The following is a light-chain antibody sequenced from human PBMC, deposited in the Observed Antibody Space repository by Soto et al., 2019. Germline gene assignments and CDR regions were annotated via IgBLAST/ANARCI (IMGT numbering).Light chain of an antibody. CDR1: TSNVGTYKF. V-gene: IGLV2-23*01. CDR3: SSYAGGSSMV. Sequence: QSALTQPASVSGSPGQSITISCTGTTSNVGTYKFVSWYQYHPGKAPKLIIYEGSKRPSGVSSRFSGSKSGNTAYLTISGLQADDDGDYYCSSYAGGSSMVFGGGTQLTVL. CDR2: EGS. J-gene: IGLJ3*02.